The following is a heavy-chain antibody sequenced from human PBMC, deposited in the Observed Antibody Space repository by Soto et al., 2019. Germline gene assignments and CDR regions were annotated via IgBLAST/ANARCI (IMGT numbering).Heavy chain of an antibody. J-gene: IGHJ6*02. CDR2: IIPISGTT. CDR3: ARVRCFNGLCHTADYGMDV. CDR1: GDVFRSYG. V-gene: IGHV1-69*13. Sequence: SVKVSCKASGDVFRSYGINWVRQAPGQGLEWIGGIIPISGTTNYAQKFQGRVAITADESTDTVYMELSRLRSEDTAVYFCARVRCFNGLCHTADYGMDVWGQGTTVTVS. D-gene: IGHD2-8*01.